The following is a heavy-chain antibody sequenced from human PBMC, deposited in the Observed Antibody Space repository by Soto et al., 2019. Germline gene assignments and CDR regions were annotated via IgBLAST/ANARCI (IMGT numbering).Heavy chain of an antibody. D-gene: IGHD5-12*01. CDR2: ISSSSSYI. V-gene: IGHV3-21*01. CDR1: GFTFSSYS. CDR3: ARDDFPTPHTYSGYDYWYFDL. Sequence: GSLRLSCAASGFTFSSYSMNWVRQAPGKGLEWVSSISSSSSYIYYADSVKGRFTISRDNAKNSLYLQMNSLRAEDTAVYYCARDDFPTPHTYSGYDYWYFDLWGRGTLVTVSS. J-gene: IGHJ2*01.